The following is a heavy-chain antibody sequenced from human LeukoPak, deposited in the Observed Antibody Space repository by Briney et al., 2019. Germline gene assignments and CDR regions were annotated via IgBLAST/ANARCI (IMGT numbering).Heavy chain of an antibody. Sequence: SQTLSLTCAISGDSVSGNRAAWNRIRQSPSRGLEWLGRTYYRSKWYNDYAVSVKSRITINPDTSKKQFSLQLKYVTPEDTAVYYCAREEDYSSGWLTDWGQGTLVIVSS. D-gene: IGHD6-19*01. J-gene: IGHJ4*02. CDR1: GDSVSGNRAA. CDR2: TYYRSKWYN. V-gene: IGHV6-1*01. CDR3: AREEDYSSGWLTD.